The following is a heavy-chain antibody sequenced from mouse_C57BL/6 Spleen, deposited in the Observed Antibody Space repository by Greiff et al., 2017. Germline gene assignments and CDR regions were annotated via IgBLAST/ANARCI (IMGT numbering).Heavy chain of an antibody. CDR2: IWRGGST. D-gene: IGHD1-1*01. CDR3: AKEVITTVVAPPHWYFDV. CDR1: GFSLTSYG. Sequence: QVQLKESGPGLVQPSQSLSITCTVSGFSLTSYGVHWVRQSPGKGLEWLGVIWRGGSTDYNAAFMSRLSITKDNSKSQVFFKMNSLQAEDTAIYYCAKEVITTVVAPPHWYFDVWGTGTTVTVSS. J-gene: IGHJ1*03. V-gene: IGHV2-5*01.